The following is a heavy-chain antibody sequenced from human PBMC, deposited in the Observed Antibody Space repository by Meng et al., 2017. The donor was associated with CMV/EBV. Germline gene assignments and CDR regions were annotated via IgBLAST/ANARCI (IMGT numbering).Heavy chain of an antibody. Sequence: ASVKVSCKASGYTFTSYDINWGRQATGQGLEWMGWMNPNSGNTGYAQKFQGRVTMTRNTSISTAFMELSSLRSEDTAVYYCARGPEHAANDIVVVPAARTGTYYYYGMDVWGQGTTVTVSS. CDR3: ARGPEHAANDIVVVPAARTGTYYYYGMDV. CDR2: MNPNSGNT. D-gene: IGHD2-2*01. CDR1: GYTFTSYD. V-gene: IGHV1-8*01. J-gene: IGHJ6*02.